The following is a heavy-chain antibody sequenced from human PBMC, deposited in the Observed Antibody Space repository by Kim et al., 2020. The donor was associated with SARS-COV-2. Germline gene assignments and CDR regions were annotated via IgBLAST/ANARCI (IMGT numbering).Heavy chain of an antibody. J-gene: IGHJ6*02. CDR3: ARDGAGTTWFDYYGMDV. CDR2: INAGNGNT. CDR1: GYTFTSYA. V-gene: IGHV1-3*01. D-gene: IGHD1-1*01. Sequence: ASVKVSCKASGYTFTSYAMHWVRQAPGQRLEWMGWINAGNGNTKYSQKFQGRVTITRDTSASTAYMELSSLRSEDTAVYYCARDGAGTTWFDYYGMDVWGQGTTVTVSS.